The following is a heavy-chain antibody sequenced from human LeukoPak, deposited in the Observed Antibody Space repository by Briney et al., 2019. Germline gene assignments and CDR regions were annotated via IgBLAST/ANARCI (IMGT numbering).Heavy chain of an antibody. J-gene: IGHJ4*02. CDR3: VTSTGQQFIPYDY. D-gene: IGHD6-13*01. Sequence: GGSLRLSCAASGINVSSNYMTWIRQAPGKGRDWVSLIYGGDAAYYAESVRGRFMISRDNLKNTLFLQMNSPRVEDTAVYYCVTSTGQQFIPYDYWGQGTHVTVSS. V-gene: IGHV3-66*02. CDR2: IYGGDAA. CDR1: GINVSSNY.